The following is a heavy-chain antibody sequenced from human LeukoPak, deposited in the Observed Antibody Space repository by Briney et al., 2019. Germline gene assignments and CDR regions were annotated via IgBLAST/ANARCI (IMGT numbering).Heavy chain of an antibody. CDR3: ARAWTLVRGAVFDY. D-gene: IGHD3-10*01. V-gene: IGHV1-3*01. CDR1: GYTFTSYA. Sequence: ASVKVSCKAYGYTFTSYAMHCVRQAPGQRLEWMGWINAGNGNTKYSQKFQGRVTITRDTSASTAYMELSSLRSEDTAVYYCARAWTLVRGAVFDYWGQGTLVTVSS. J-gene: IGHJ4*02. CDR2: INAGNGNT.